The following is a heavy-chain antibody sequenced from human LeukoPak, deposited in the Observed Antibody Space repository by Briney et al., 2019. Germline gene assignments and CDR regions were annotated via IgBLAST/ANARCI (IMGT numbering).Heavy chain of an antibody. CDR1: GFTFDDYA. CDR3: AKDASGIAVAGPSYYYYYYCMDV. V-gene: IGHV3-9*01. J-gene: IGHJ6*02. D-gene: IGHD6-19*01. CDR2: ISWNSGSI. Sequence: GRSLRLSCAASGFTFDDYAMHWVRQAPGKGLEWVSGISWNSGSIGYADSVKGRFTISRDNAKNSLYLQMNSLRAEDTALYYCAKDASGIAVAGPSYYYYYYCMDVWGQGTTVTVSS.